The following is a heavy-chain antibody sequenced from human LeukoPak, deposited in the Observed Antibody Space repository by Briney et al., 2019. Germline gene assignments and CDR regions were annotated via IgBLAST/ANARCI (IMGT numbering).Heavy chain of an antibody. Sequence: GGSLRLSCAASGFTFGTYWMTWVRQAPGKGLEWVANIKQDGGTKNYVDSVKGRFTISRDNAKNLLYLQMNSLRAEDMAVYYCARDQDVVAVPGVLQYDAFDIWGQGTMVTVSS. CDR2: IKQDGGTK. CDR3: ARDQDVVAVPGVLQYDAFDI. D-gene: IGHD2-2*01. CDR1: GFTFGTYW. J-gene: IGHJ3*02. V-gene: IGHV3-7*01.